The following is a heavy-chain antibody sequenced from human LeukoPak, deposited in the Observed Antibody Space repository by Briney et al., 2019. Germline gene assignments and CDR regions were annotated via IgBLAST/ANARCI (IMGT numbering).Heavy chain of an antibody. CDR3: ARGGGTEWLLVPFEY. J-gene: IGHJ4*02. V-gene: IGHV3-9*01. Sequence: GGSLRLSCAASGFSFDDYAMHWVRQAPGEGLEWVSGISWNSGSIGYADSVKGRFTISRDNAKNSLYLQMKSLRSDDTAVYYCARGGGTEWLLVPFEYWGQGTLVTASS. CDR2: ISWNSGSI. CDR1: GFSFDDYA. D-gene: IGHD3-22*01.